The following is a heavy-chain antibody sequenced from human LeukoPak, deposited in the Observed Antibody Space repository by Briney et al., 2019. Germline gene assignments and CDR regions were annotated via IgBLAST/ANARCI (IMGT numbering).Heavy chain of an antibody. CDR1: GGSISSSSYY. Sequence: SETLSLTCTVSGGSISSSSYYWGWIRQPPGKGLEWIGSIYYSGSTYYNPSLKSRVTISVDTSKNQFSLKLSSVTAADTAVYYCARQPRAGSGWYEPFDYWGQGTLVTVSS. J-gene: IGHJ4*02. V-gene: IGHV4-39*01. CDR2: IYYSGST. D-gene: IGHD6-19*01. CDR3: ARQPRAGSGWYEPFDY.